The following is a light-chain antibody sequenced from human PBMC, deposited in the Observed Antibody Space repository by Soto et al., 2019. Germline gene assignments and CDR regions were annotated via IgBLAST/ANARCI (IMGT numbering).Light chain of an antibody. Sequence: SALTQPASLSGSPGQSITISCTGTSSDVGGYNYVSWYQQHPGKVPKLMIYDVSNRPSGVSNRFSGSKSGNTASLTISGLQGEDEADYYCSSYTSSSTYVFGTGTKVTVL. CDR3: SSYTSSSTYV. CDR1: SSDVGGYNY. CDR2: DVS. J-gene: IGLJ1*01. V-gene: IGLV2-14*01.